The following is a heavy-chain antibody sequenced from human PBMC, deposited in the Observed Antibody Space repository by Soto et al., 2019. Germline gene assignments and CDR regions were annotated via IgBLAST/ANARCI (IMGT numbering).Heavy chain of an antibody. V-gene: IGHV3-33*01. CDR2: IWYDGSNK. CDR1: GFTFSSYG. J-gene: IGHJ3*02. D-gene: IGHD3-10*01. Sequence: GGSLRLSCAASGFTFSSYGMHWVRQAPGKGLEWVAVIWYDGSNKYYADSVKGRFTISRDNSKNTLYLQMNSLRAEDTAVYYCARLEYYGSGSYYNDAFDIWGQGTMVT. CDR3: ARLEYYGSGSYYNDAFDI.